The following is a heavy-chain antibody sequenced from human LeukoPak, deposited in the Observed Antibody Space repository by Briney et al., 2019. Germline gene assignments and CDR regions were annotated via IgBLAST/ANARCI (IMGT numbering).Heavy chain of an antibody. CDR2: IYYSGST. V-gene: IGHV4-59*01. Sequence: SETLSLTCTVSGGSLTNYFWSWVRQPPGKGLEWIGYIYYSGSTNYNPSLKSRVTISVDTSKNQFSLKLSSVTAADTAVYYCARVGSGSHHTADYWGQGTLVTVSS. CDR1: GGSLTNYF. CDR3: ARVGSGSHHTADY. J-gene: IGHJ4*02. D-gene: IGHD6-19*01.